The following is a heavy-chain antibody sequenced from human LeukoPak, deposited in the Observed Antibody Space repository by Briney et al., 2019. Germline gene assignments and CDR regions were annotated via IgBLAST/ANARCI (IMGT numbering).Heavy chain of an antibody. CDR3: ARGMTVAANWFDS. CDR2: IKQDGSEK. J-gene: IGHJ5*01. D-gene: IGHD6-19*01. Sequence: PGGSLRLSCAASGFTFSNYGMSWVRQAPGKGLEWVANIKQDGSEKYYVDSVKGRFTISRDNAENSLYLQMNSLRAEDTAVYYCARGMTVAANWFDSWGQGTLVTVSS. CDR1: GFTFSNYG. V-gene: IGHV3-7*01.